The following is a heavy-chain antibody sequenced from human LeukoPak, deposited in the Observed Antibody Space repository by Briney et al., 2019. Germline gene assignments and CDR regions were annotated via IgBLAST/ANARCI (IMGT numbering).Heavy chain of an antibody. Sequence: GGPLRLSCAASGFTFSSYSMNWVRQAPGKGLEWLGRITPSTDQYAAPVKGRFTISRDDSKNMVYLQMSSLVTDDTAVYYCVWSSTWNKRFYLDYWGQGTLVTVSS. D-gene: IGHD6-6*01. CDR2: ITPSTD. CDR3: VWSSTWNKRFYLDY. V-gene: IGHV3-15*01. CDR1: GFTFSSYS. J-gene: IGHJ4*02.